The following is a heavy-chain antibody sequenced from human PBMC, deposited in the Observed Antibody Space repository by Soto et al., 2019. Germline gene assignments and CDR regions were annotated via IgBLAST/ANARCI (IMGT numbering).Heavy chain of an antibody. J-gene: IGHJ5*02. Sequence: ASVKVSCKASGYTFTGYYMHWVRQAPGQGREWMGWINPNSGGTNYAQKFQGRVTMTRDTSISTAYMKLSRLRSDDTAVYYCARGAIMITLGGVIVRENWFDPWGQGTLVTVSS. CDR2: INPNSGGT. D-gene: IGHD3-16*02. CDR3: ARGAIMITLGGVIVRENWFDP. V-gene: IGHV1-2*02. CDR1: GYTFTGYY.